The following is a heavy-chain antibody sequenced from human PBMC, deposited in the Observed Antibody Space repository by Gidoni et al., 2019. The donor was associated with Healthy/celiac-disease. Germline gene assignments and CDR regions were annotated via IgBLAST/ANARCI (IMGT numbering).Heavy chain of an antibody. CDR3: ARCYGSGSYFGRPVDY. J-gene: IGHJ4*02. V-gene: IGHV3-30*04. D-gene: IGHD3-10*01. CDR1: GFTFSSYA. CDR2: ISYDGSNK. Sequence: QVQLVESGGGVVQPGRSLRLSCAASGFTFSSYAMHWVRQAPGKGLEWVAVISYDGSNKYYADSVKGRFTISRDNSKNTLYLQMNSLRAEDTAVYYCARCYGSGSYFGRPVDYWGQGTLVTVSS.